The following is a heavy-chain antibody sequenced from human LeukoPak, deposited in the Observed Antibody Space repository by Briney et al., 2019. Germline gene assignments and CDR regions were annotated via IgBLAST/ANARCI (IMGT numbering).Heavy chain of an antibody. D-gene: IGHD5-18*01. V-gene: IGHV5-51*01. CDR1: GYSFTNYW. CDR3: ARHLRLWQNWFDP. Sequence: GESLKISCKGSGYSFTNYWIGWVRQMPGKGPEWMGIIYPGDSDTRYSPSFQGQVTISADKSISTAYLQWSSLKASDTAMYYCARHLRLWQNWFDPWGQGTLATVSS. CDR2: IYPGDSDT. J-gene: IGHJ5*02.